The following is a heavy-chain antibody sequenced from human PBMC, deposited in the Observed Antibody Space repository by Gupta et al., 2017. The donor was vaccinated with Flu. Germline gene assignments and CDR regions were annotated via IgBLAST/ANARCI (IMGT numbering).Heavy chain of an antibody. V-gene: IGHV3-21*01. J-gene: IGHJ3*01. Sequence: MIWVRQAPGKGLEWVACITSKSSYTYYADSVKGRFTVSRDNARNSLVLQMDSLRAEDTALYYCVSCDTAKPPNRGRDAFDLWGLGTMVAVSS. CDR3: VSCDTAKPPNRGRDAFDL. CDR2: ITSKSSYT.